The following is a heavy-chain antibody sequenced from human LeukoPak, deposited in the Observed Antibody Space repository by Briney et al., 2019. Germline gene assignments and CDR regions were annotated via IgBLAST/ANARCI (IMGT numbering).Heavy chain of an antibody. V-gene: IGHV3-23*01. CDR1: GFTFSSYA. CDR3: AKVPQYSSSSLLDD. D-gene: IGHD6-6*01. Sequence: GGSLRLSCAASGFTFSSYAMSWVRQAPGKGLEWVSAISAFGDSAYYADSVKGRLTISRDNSKNTLYLQMNSLRAEDTAVYYCAKVPQYSSSSLLDDWGQGTLVTVSS. J-gene: IGHJ4*02. CDR2: ISAFGDSA.